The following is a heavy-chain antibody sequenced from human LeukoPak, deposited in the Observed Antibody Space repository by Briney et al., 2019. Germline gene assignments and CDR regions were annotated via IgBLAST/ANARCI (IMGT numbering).Heavy chain of an antibody. V-gene: IGHV1-18*01. D-gene: IGHD3-10*01. Sequence: GASVKVSCKASGYTFTSYGISWVRQAPGQGLEWMGWISAYNGNTNYAQKLQGRVTMTTDTSTSTAYMELRSLRSDDTAVYYCARLAWFGELDPPFFDYWGQGTLVTVSS. CDR3: ARLAWFGELDPPFFDY. CDR2: ISAYNGNT. J-gene: IGHJ4*02. CDR1: GYTFTSYG.